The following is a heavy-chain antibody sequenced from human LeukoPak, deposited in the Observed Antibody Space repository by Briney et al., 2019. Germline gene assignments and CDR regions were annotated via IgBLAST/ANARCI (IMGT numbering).Heavy chain of an antibody. V-gene: IGHV4-4*07. CDR2: IYTSGST. D-gene: IGHD3-22*01. Sequence: SETLSLTCTVSGGSINNYYWSWIRQPAGKGLEWIGRIYTSGSTNYNPSLKSRVTMSADTSKNQFSLKLSSVTAADTAVYYCAREAYYYDSSGYYRFDYWGQGTLVTVSS. J-gene: IGHJ4*02. CDR3: AREAYYYDSSGYYRFDY. CDR1: GGSINNYY.